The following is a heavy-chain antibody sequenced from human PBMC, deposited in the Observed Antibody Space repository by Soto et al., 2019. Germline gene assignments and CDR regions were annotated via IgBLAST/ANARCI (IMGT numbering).Heavy chain of an antibody. D-gene: IGHD2-2*02. CDR3: AKDLHILVGRAAIIGWFDP. Sequence: GWSLRLSWAASEFTFSSYAMSWVRQAPGKGLEWVSAISGSGGSTYYADSVKGRFTISRDNSKNTLYLQMNSLRAEDTTGYYCAKDLHILVGRAAIIGWFDPWGQGTLVTVSS. CDR1: EFTFSSYA. V-gene: IGHV3-23*01. CDR2: ISGSGGST. J-gene: IGHJ5*02.